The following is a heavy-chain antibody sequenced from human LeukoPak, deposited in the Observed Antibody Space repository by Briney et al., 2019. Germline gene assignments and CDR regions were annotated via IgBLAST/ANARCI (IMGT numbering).Heavy chain of an antibody. CDR3: AKSYGDYALDY. Sequence: PGRSLRLSCAASGFTFSSYAMHWVRQAPGKGLEWVAVISYDGSNIYYADSVKGRFTISRDNSKNTLYLQMNSLRAEDTAVYYCAKSYGDYALDYWGQGTLVTVSS. D-gene: IGHD4-17*01. CDR2: ISYDGSNI. J-gene: IGHJ4*02. V-gene: IGHV3-30*04. CDR1: GFTFSSYA.